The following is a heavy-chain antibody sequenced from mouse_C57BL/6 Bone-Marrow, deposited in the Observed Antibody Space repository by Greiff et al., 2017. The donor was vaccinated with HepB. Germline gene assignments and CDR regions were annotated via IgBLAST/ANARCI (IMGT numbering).Heavy chain of an antibody. Sequence: EVKLVESGGGLVQSGRSLRLSCATSGFTFSDFYMEWVRHAPGKGLEWIAASRNKANDYTTEYSASVKGRFIVSRDTSQSILYLQMNALRAEDTAIYYCARDACDYYGSSHGYFDVWGTGTTVTVSS. D-gene: IGHD1-1*01. CDR2: SRNKANDYTT. J-gene: IGHJ1*03. CDR3: ARDACDYYGSSHGYFDV. V-gene: IGHV7-1*01. CDR1: GFTFSDFY.